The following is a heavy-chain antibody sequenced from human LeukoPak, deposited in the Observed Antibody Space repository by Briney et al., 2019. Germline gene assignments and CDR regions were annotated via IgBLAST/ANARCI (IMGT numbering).Heavy chain of an antibody. J-gene: IGHJ6*02. CDR2: IYYSGST. Sequence: PSETLSLTCTVSGGSISSYYWSWIRQPPGKGLEWIGYIYYSGSTNYNPSPKSRVTISVDTSKNQFSLKLSSVTAADTAVYYCASEKAPDSSSWYGIGYYGMDVWGQGTTVTVSS. CDR1: GGSISSYY. V-gene: IGHV4-59*01. CDR3: ASEKAPDSSSWYGIGYYGMDV. D-gene: IGHD6-13*01.